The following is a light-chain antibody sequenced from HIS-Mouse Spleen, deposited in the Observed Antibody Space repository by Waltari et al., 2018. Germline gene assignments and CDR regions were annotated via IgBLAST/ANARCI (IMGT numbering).Light chain of an antibody. CDR2: KDS. Sequence: SYELTQPPSVSVSPGQTARITCSGDALPKQYAYWYQQKPGQAPWLVLYKDSERPSGIPERFSGSSSGTTVTLTISGVQAEDEADYYCQSADSSGTYHVVFGGGTKLTVL. CDR3: QSADSSGTYHVV. J-gene: IGLJ2*01. CDR1: ALPKQY. V-gene: IGLV3-25*03.